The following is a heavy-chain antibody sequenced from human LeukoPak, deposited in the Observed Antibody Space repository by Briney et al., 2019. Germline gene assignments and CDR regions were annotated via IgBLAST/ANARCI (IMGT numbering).Heavy chain of an antibody. CDR3: ARRGYSYGSDY. V-gene: IGHV4-34*01. Sequence: SETLSLTCAVYGGSFSGYYWSWIRQPPGKGLEWIGETNHSGSTNYNPSLKSRVTISVDTSKNQFSLKLSSVTAADTAVYYCARRGYSYGSDYWGQGTLVTVSS. CDR2: TNHSGST. CDR1: GGSFSGYY. J-gene: IGHJ4*02. D-gene: IGHD5-18*01.